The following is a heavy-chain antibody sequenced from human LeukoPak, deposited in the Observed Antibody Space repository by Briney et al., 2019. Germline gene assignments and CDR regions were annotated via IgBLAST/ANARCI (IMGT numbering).Heavy chain of an antibody. Sequence: KPSETLSLTCTVSGGSINNYYWSWIRQPPGKGLEWIGYIYHSGSTTYNPSLKSRVTISVDTSKNQFSLKLSSVTAADTAVYYCASLTWKYYFDYWGQGTLVTVSS. V-gene: IGHV4-4*08. CDR1: GGSINNYY. CDR2: IYHSGST. CDR3: ASLTWKYYFDY. J-gene: IGHJ4*02. D-gene: IGHD4/OR15-4a*01.